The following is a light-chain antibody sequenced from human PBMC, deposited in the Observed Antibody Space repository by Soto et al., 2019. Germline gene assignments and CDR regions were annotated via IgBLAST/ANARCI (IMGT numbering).Light chain of an antibody. CDR1: SSDVGGYNY. Sequence: QSALTQPASVSGSPGQSITISCTGTSSDVGGYNYVSWYQQYPGKAPKLMIYDVSNRPSGVSNRFSGSKSGNTASLTISGLQAEDEAFYDCGSYTSYSIPLVVFGGGT. CDR2: DVS. V-gene: IGLV2-14*01. J-gene: IGLJ2*01. CDR3: GSYTSYSIPLVV.